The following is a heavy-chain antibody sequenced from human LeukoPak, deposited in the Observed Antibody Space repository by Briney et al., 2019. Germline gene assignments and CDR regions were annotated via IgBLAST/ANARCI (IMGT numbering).Heavy chain of an antibody. D-gene: IGHD1-14*01. CDR1: GYTFTSYD. J-gene: IGHJ3*02. V-gene: IGHV1-8*01. Sequence: ASVKISCKASGYTFTSYDINWVRQATGQGLEWMVWMNPNSGNTGYAQKFQGRVTMTRNTSISTAYMELSSLRSEDTAVYYCARGNRDAFDIWAQGTMVTVSS. CDR2: MNPNSGNT. CDR3: ARGNRDAFDI.